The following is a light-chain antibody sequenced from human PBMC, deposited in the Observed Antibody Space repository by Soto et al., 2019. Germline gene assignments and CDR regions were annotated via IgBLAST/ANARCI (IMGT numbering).Light chain of an antibody. Sequence: DIQMTPSPSTLSASVGDRVTITCRASQSISSWLAWYQQTPGKAPKLLIYAASTLQSGVPSRFSGSGSGTDFTLSISSVQPEDFATYFCQQSYMDPITFGQGTRLEIK. V-gene: IGKV1-5*01. CDR1: QSISSW. CDR3: QQSYMDPIT. J-gene: IGKJ5*01. CDR2: AAS.